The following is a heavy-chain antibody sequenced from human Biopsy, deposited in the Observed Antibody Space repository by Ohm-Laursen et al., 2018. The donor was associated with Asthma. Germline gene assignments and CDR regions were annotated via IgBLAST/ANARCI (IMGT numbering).Heavy chain of an antibody. V-gene: IGHV3-30*01. CDR1: GFSFSNFA. Sequence: SLRLSCSASGFSFSNFAIHWVRQAPGKGLEWVGVISKDASTQDYADSVKGRFTMARDNSKNTLSLQMNSLTAEDTAVYYCAREGVAGTHIEDWGQGTLVTVSS. CDR3: AREGVAGTHIED. J-gene: IGHJ4*02. D-gene: IGHD6-19*01. CDR2: ISKDASTQ.